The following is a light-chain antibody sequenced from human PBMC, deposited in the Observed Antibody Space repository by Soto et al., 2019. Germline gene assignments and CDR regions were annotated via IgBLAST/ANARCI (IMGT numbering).Light chain of an antibody. V-gene: IGKV4-1*01. CDR2: WAS. Sequence: DIVMTQSPDSVAVSLGERATINCKSSQSVLYSSNNKNYLAWYQQKPGQPPKLLIYWASTRESGVPDRFSGSGSGTDFTLTISSLQAEDVAVYYCQQYYSTLYTFGQGTKLEIK. CDR1: QSVLYSSNNKNY. CDR3: QQYYSTLYT. J-gene: IGKJ2*01.